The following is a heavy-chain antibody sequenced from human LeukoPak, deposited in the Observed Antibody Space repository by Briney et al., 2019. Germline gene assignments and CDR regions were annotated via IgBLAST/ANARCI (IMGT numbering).Heavy chain of an antibody. CDR1: GFTFSTYW. CDR3: AKSFDY. CDR2: ISYDGSNK. V-gene: IGHV3-30*18. Sequence: GGSLRLSCAASGFTFSTYWMHWVRQAPGKGLEWVAVISYDGSNKYYANSVKGRFTISRDNSKNTLYLQMNSLRAEDTAVYYCAKSFDYWGQGTLVTVPS. J-gene: IGHJ4*02.